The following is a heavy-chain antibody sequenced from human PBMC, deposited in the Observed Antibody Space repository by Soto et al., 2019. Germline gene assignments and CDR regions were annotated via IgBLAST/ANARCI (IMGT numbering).Heavy chain of an antibody. CDR3: ARDYISGYDN. J-gene: IGHJ4*02. CDR1: GGSVSSGDYY. Sequence: QVQLQESGPGLVKPSQTLSLTCTVSGGSVSSGDYYWSWISQPPGKGLEWIAYVYYTGGSYYNPSLKSRATISIDTSKNQFSLKMNSVTAADTAVYYCARDYISGYDNCGQGGLVTVSS. CDR2: VYYTGGS. D-gene: IGHD5-12*01. V-gene: IGHV4-30-4*01.